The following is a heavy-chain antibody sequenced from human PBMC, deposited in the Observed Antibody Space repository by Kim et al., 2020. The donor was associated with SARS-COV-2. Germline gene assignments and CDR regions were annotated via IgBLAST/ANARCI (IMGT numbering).Heavy chain of an antibody. J-gene: IGHJ6*03. CDR2: INHSGST. CDR3: ARGRRGYYYMDV. V-gene: IGHV4-34*01. Sequence: SETLSLTCAVYGGSFSGYYWSWIRQPPGKGLEWIGEINHSGSTNYNPSLKSRVTISVDTSKNQFSLKLSSVTAADTAVYYCARGRRGYYYMDVWGKGTTV. CDR1: GGSFSGYY.